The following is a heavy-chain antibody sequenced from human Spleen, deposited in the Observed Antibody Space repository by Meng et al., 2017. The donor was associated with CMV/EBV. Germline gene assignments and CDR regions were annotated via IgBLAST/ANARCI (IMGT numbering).Heavy chain of an antibody. D-gene: IGHD2-2*01. CDR1: GGSISSYY. Sequence: ETLSLTCTVSGGSISSYYWSWIRQPPGKGLEWIGYIYYSGSTNYNPSLKSRVTISVDTSKNQFSLKLSSVTAADTAVYYCATQGEGYCSSTSCYGAFDIWGQGTMVTVSS. J-gene: IGHJ3*02. V-gene: IGHV4-59*01. CDR3: ATQGEGYCSSTSCYGAFDI. CDR2: IYYSGST.